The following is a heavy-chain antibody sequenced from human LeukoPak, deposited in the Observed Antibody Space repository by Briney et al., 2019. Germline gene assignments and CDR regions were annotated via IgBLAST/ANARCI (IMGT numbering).Heavy chain of an antibody. CDR2: IYHSGST. Sequence: PSETLSPTCTVSGYSISSGYYWGWIRQPPGKGLEWIGSIYHSGSTYYNPSLKSRVTISVDTSKNQFSLKPSSVTAADTAVYYCARGSSSWYGDFDYWGQGTLVTVSS. CDR1: GYSISSGYY. D-gene: IGHD6-13*01. CDR3: ARGSSSWYGDFDY. J-gene: IGHJ4*02. V-gene: IGHV4-38-2*02.